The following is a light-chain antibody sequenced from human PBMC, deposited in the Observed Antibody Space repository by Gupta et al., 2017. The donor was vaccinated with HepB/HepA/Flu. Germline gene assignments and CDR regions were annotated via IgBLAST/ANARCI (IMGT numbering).Light chain of an antibody. CDR1: QSLLDSNGYNNY. CDR2: LGS. V-gene: IGKV2-28*01. J-gene: IGKJ2*01. CDR3: RLAQPARST. Sequence: DIVMTQSPLSLPVTPGEAASISCRSSQSLLDSNGYNNYLDWYLQKPGQSPQLLLYLGSNRASAVPDRLSGSGSGTDFTLRIIRVVAEDVGVYYCRLAQPARSTFGQGTKLEIK.